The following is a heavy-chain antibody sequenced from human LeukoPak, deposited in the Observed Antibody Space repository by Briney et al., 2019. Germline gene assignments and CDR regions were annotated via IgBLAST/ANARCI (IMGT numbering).Heavy chain of an antibody. CDR2: IYTSGST. D-gene: IGHD2-2*01. CDR1: GGSISSYY. V-gene: IGHV4-4*07. J-gene: IGHJ5*02. CDR3: ARDLSSTRNVNWFDP. Sequence: SETLSLTCTVSGGSISSYYWSWIRQPAGKGLEWIGRIYTSGSTNYNPSLKSRVTMSVDTSKNQFSLKLSSVTAADTAMYYCARDLSSTRNVNWFDPWGQGTLVTVSS.